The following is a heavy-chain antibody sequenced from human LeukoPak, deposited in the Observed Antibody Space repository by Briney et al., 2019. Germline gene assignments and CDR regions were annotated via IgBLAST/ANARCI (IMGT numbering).Heavy chain of an antibody. J-gene: IGHJ3*02. CDR1: AGSISTYY. CDR2: VYYTGST. Sequence: PSETLSLTCTISAGSISTYYWNWLRQPPGKGQEWIGYVYYTGSTNYDPSLKSRVTISLDTSKNQFSLKLNSVTAADTAVYYCARRVVVTPTSLDAFDIWSQGTMVTVSS. D-gene: IGHD2-21*02. V-gene: IGHV4-59*08. CDR3: ARRVVVTPTSLDAFDI.